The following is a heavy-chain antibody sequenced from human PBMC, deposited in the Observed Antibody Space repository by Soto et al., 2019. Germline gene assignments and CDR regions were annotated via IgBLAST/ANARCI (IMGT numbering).Heavy chain of an antibody. Sequence: QVQLVQSGAEVKKPGASVKVSCKASGYTFTSYGISWVXXAXGXGLEWMGWISAYNGNTNYAQKLQGRVTMTTDTXXXXXXXXXXXXXXXXXXXXXXXRXXXXXXMDVWGQGTTVTVSS. CDR3: XRXXXXXXMDV. CDR2: ISAYNGNT. J-gene: IGHJ6*02. CDR1: GYTFTSYG. V-gene: IGHV1-18*01.